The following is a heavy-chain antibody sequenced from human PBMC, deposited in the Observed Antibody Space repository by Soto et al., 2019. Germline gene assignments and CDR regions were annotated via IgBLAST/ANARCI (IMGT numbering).Heavy chain of an antibody. J-gene: IGHJ6*02. V-gene: IGHV4-4*07. CDR2: IYTSGRI. D-gene: IGHD2-15*01. Sequence: PSEPLSLTCTVSGGSISSYYWSWIRQPAGKGLEWFGRIYTSGRINYNPTLKSRVTMSVVTSKNQFSQKLSPVTAADTAVYYCARDNPRYYSGGSCYHYSYYGMDVWGQGTTVTVSS. CDR1: GGSISSYY. CDR3: ARDNPRYYSGGSCYHYSYYGMDV.